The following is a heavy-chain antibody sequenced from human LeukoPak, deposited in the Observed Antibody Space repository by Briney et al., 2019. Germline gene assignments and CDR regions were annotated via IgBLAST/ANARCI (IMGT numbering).Heavy chain of an antibody. J-gene: IGHJ4*02. CDR2: ISAYSTYNGNT. CDR3: TRDLGQWLLQGIFFDY. CDR1: GGTFSSYA. V-gene: IGHV1-18*01. D-gene: IGHD5-12*01. Sequence: ASVKVSCKASGGTFSSYAISWVRQAPGQGPEWMGWISAYSTYNGNTNYAQRFQGRVTMTTDTSTNTAYMELRSLRSDDTAVYYCTRDLGQWLLQGIFFDYWGQGTLVTVSS.